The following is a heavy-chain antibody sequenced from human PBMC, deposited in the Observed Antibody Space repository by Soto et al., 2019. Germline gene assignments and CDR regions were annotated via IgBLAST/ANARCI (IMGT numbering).Heavy chain of an antibody. CDR1: GGSISNDNYY. D-gene: IGHD4-17*01. V-gene: IGHV4-31*03. Sequence: QVQLRESGPGLVKPSQTLSLTCTVSGGSISNDNYYWTWIRPHPGKGLEWIGYSYYSGSTYYNPSLKSRFSISLATSKNQFSLKLTSVTAADTAVYYCVATTVTTISLDYWGQGTLVTVSS. CDR3: VATTVTTISLDY. CDR2: SYYSGST. J-gene: IGHJ4*02.